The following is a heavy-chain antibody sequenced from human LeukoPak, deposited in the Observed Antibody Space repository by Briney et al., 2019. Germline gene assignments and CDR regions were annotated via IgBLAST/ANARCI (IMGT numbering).Heavy chain of an antibody. V-gene: IGHV3-48*03. CDR1: GFTFSSYA. Sequence: GGSLRLSCAASGFTFSSYAMSWVRQAPGKGLEWVSYISSSGSTIYYADSVKGRFTISRDNAKNSLYLQMNSLRAEDTAVYYCAREGGPTVVTPWGQGTLVTVSS. J-gene: IGHJ5*02. D-gene: IGHD4-23*01. CDR2: ISSSGSTI. CDR3: AREGGPTVVTP.